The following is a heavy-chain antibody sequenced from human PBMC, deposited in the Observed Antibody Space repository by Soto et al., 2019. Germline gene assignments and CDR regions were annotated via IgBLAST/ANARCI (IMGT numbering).Heavy chain of an antibody. CDR2: ISGSGGST. V-gene: IGHV3-23*01. J-gene: IGHJ4*02. Sequence: AGGSLRLSCAASGFTFSSYAMSWVRQAPGKGLGWVSAISGSGGSTYYADSVKGRFTISRDNSKNTLYLQMNSLRAEDTAVYYCAKDRYYYDKEGYFDYWGQGTLVTVSA. CDR1: GFTFSSYA. CDR3: AKDRYYYDKEGYFDY. D-gene: IGHD3-22*01.